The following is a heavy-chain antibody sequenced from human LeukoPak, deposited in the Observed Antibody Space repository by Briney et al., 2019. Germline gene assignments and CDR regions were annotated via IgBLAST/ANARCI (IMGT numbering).Heavy chain of an antibody. J-gene: IGHJ4*02. CDR2: IKLNSGDT. D-gene: IGHD2-2*02. V-gene: IGHV1-2*02. CDR3: ARGGAHTIVVAAAVIPPFAY. Sequence: ASVKVSCKASGYTFTDYYMHWVRQAPGQGLEWMAWIKLNSGDTNHAQKFQGRVTMTRDTSISTAYMELRRLRSDDTAVYFCARGGAHTIVVAAAVIPPFAYWGQGTLVTVSS. CDR1: GYTFTDYY.